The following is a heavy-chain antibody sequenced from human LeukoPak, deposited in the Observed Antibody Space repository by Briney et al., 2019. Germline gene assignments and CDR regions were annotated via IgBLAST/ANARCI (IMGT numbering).Heavy chain of an antibody. CDR1: GYSFPTYW. D-gene: IGHD2-2*03. V-gene: IGHV5-51*01. CDR2: IYPDESNI. CDR3: ARPPSRGYSSSFEY. Sequence: GESLKISCKGSGYSFPTYWIAWVRQMPGKGLEWMGIIYPDESNIRYSPSFQGQVTISTDKSISTAYLQWSSLKASDTAMYYCARPPSRGYSSSFEYWGQGTLVTVSS. J-gene: IGHJ4*02.